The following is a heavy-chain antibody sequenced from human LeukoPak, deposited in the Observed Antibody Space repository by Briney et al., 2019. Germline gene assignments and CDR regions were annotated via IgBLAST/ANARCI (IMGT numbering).Heavy chain of an antibody. CDR3: ARGVGGHYYGMDV. D-gene: IGHD1-26*01. J-gene: IGHJ6*02. CDR2: INSDGSST. CDR1: GFTFSRFH. Sequence: GGSLRLSCAAPGFTFSRFHIHWVRQTPGKGLVWVSRINSDGSSTTYADSVKGRFTISRDNAKNKLYLQMNSLRGEDTAVYYCARGVGGHYYGMDVWGQGTTVTVSS. V-gene: IGHV3-74*01.